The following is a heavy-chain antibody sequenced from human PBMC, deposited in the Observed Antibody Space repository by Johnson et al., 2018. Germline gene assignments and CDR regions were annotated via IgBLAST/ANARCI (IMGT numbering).Heavy chain of an antibody. CDR3: ARGNYGLDV. Sequence: EVQLVETGGGLVKPGGSLRLSCAASGFTFSDYNMYWVRQAPGKGLAWVSLLRSSSTYIYYADAVKGRFTISRDNANNLLYLQMNSLIVEDTAVYYCARGNYGLDVWGRGTTVTVSS. J-gene: IGHJ6*02. CDR1: GFTFSDYN. V-gene: IGHV3-21*01. CDR2: LRSSSTYI.